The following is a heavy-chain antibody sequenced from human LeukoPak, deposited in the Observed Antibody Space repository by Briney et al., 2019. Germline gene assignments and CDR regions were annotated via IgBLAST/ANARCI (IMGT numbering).Heavy chain of an antibody. CDR3: AREGLNMVRGVIPKEAWGWFDP. CDR1: GYTFTSYD. J-gene: IGHJ5*02. D-gene: IGHD3-10*01. V-gene: IGHV1-2*02. Sequence: ASVKVSCKASGYTFTSYDINWVRQATGQGLEWMGWINPNSGGTNYAQKFQGRVTMTRDTSISTAYMELSRLRSDDTAVYYCAREGLNMVRGVIPKEAWGWFDPWGQGTLVTVSS. CDR2: INPNSGGT.